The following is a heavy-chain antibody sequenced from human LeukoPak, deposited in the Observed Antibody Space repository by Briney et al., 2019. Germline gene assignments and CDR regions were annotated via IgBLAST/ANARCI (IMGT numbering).Heavy chain of an antibody. D-gene: IGHD2-21*01. CDR2: IYHSGST. CDR1: GGSISSSNW. Sequence: SGTLSLTCAVSGGSISSSNWWSWVRQPPGKGLEWIGEIYHSGSTNYNPSLKSRVTISVDKSKNQFSLKLSSVTAADTAVYYCARANPYCGGDCYAYFDYWGQGTLVTVSS. J-gene: IGHJ4*02. CDR3: ARANPYCGGDCYAYFDY. V-gene: IGHV4-4*02.